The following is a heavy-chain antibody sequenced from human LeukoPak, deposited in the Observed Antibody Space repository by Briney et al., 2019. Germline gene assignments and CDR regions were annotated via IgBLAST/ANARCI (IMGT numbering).Heavy chain of an antibody. CDR2: ISSSGSTI. D-gene: IGHD3-16*01. CDR3: AKAAGIMITFGGVPPDY. CDR1: GFTFSSYE. Sequence: PGGSLRLSCAASGFTFSSYEMNWVRQAPGKGLEWVSYISSSGSTIYYADSVKGRFTISRDNSKNTLYLQMNSLRAEDTAVYYCAKAAGIMITFGGVPPDYWGQGTLVTVSS. J-gene: IGHJ4*02. V-gene: IGHV3-48*03.